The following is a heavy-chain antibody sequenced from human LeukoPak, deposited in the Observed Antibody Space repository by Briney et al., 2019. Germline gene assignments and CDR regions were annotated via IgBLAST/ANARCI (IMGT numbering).Heavy chain of an antibody. CDR3: ARQTSGRLVRHYYYYYMDV. J-gene: IGHJ6*03. Sequence: SETLSLTCAVYGGSFSGYYWSWIRQPPGKGLEWIGEINHSGSTNYNPSLKSRVTISVDTSKNQFSLKLSSVTAADTAVYYCARQTSGRLVRHYYYYYMDVWGKGTTVTISS. D-gene: IGHD6-19*01. CDR2: INHSGST. CDR1: GGSFSGYY. V-gene: IGHV4-34*01.